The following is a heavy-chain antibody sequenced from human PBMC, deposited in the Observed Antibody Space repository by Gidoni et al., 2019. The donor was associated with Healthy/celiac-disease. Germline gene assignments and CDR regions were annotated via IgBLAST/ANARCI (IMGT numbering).Heavy chain of an antibody. CDR3: ARDGYDSRGSDYYYGMDV. Sequence: EVQLVESGGGLVQPGGSLRLSCAASGFTFSSYSMNWVRQAQGKGLEWVSYINSSSSTIYYADSVKGRFTISRDNAKNSLYLQMNSLRDEDTAVYYCARDGYDSRGSDYYYGMDVWGQGTTVTVSS. CDR1: GFTFSSYS. V-gene: IGHV3-48*02. CDR2: INSSSSTI. D-gene: IGHD3-22*01. J-gene: IGHJ6*02.